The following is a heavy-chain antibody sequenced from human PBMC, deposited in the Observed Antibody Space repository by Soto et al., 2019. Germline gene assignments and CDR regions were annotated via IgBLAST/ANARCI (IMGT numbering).Heavy chain of an antibody. V-gene: IGHV1-2*04. D-gene: IGHD3-10*01. Sequence: ASVKVSCKASGYTFTGYYMHWVRQAPGQGLEWMGWINPNSGGTNYAQKFQGWVTMTRDTSISTAYMELGRLGSDDTAVYYCARGPVQRITMVRGDPNWFDPWGQGTLVTVSS. CDR3: ARGPVQRITMVRGDPNWFDP. CDR2: INPNSGGT. CDR1: GYTFTGYY. J-gene: IGHJ5*02.